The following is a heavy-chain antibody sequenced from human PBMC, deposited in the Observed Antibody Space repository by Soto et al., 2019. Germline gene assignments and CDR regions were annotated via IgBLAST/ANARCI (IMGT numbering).Heavy chain of an antibody. Sequence: GGSLRLSCAASGFTFSSYSMNWVRQAPGKGLEWVSPISSSSSYIYYADSVKGRFTISRDNAKNSLYLQMNSLRAEDTAVYYCARGRDIVLMVYAPTYYFDYWGQGTLVPVSS. J-gene: IGHJ4*02. CDR1: GFTFSSYS. V-gene: IGHV3-21*01. CDR3: ARGRDIVLMVYAPTYYFDY. D-gene: IGHD2-8*01. CDR2: ISSSSSYI.